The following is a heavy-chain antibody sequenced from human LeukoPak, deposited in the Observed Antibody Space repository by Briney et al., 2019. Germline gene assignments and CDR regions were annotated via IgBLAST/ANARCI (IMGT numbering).Heavy chain of an antibody. V-gene: IGHV3-7*01. CDR1: GFTFSNYW. Sequence: PGGSLRLSCAASGFTFSNYWLTWVRQAPGQGLAWVANIKQDGSEKHHADSVKGRFTISRDNAKNPLYLQMNRRRAEDTAVYYCARDRQIAYWGQGTLVTVPS. CDR3: ARDRQIAY. CDR2: IKQDGSEK. J-gene: IGHJ4*02.